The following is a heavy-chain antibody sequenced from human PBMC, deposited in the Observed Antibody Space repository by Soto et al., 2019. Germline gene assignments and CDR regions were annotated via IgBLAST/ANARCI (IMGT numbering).Heavy chain of an antibody. V-gene: IGHV4-59*01. Sequence: KGLEWIGYIYYSGSTNYNPSLKSRVTRSVDTSKNQFSLKLSSVTAADTAVYYFFFFQAEDGIRAVRSVSAFLLNRSSDL. D-gene: IGHD2-2*01. CDR3: FFFQAEDGIRAVRSVSAFLLNRSSDL. CDR2: IYYSGST. J-gene: IGHJ2*01.